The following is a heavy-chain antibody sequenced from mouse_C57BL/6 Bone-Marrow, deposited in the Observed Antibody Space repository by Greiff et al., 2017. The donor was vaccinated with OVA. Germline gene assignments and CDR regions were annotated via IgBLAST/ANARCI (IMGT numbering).Heavy chain of an antibody. Sequence: EVKLMESGGDLVKPGGSLKLSCAASGFTFSSYGMSWVRQTPDKRLEWVATISSGGSYTYYPDSVKGRFTISRDNAKNTLYLQMSSLKSEDTAMYYCARHDWEDYYAMDYWGQGTSVTVSS. D-gene: IGHD4-1*01. CDR2: ISSGGSYT. V-gene: IGHV5-6*01. CDR1: GFTFSSYG. CDR3: ARHDWEDYYAMDY. J-gene: IGHJ4*01.